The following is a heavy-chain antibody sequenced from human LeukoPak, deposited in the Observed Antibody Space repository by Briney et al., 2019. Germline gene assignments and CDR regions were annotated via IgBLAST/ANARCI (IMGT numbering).Heavy chain of an antibody. D-gene: IGHD3-22*01. Sequence: SVKVSCKAAGGTFSSYAISWVRQAPGQGLEWMGGIIPIFGTANYAQRFQGRVTITADESTRTAYMELSSLRSEDTAVYYCANQGNYYDSSGFDIWGQGTMVTVSS. CDR3: ANQGNYYDSSGFDI. J-gene: IGHJ3*02. V-gene: IGHV1-69*01. CDR1: GGTFSSYA. CDR2: IIPIFGTA.